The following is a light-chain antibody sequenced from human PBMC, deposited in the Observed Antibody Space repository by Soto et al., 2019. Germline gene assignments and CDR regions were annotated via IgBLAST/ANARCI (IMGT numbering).Light chain of an antibody. Sequence: EVVMTQSTTTLSVSPGERVTLSCRASQSVRSNLAWYQQKPGQSPRLLIYGASNRATGIPARFGGSGSGTDFTLTINSLEPEDFAVYYCQQRNVLPPITFGQGTRLAI. V-gene: IGKV3-11*01. CDR1: QSVRSN. CDR3: QQRNVLPPIT. J-gene: IGKJ5*01. CDR2: GAS.